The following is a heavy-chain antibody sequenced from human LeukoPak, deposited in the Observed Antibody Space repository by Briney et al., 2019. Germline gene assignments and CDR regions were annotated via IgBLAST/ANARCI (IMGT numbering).Heavy chain of an antibody. CDR3: ARDYADYVGYFFFDY. V-gene: IGHV3-23*01. CDR2: ISGGGETT. CDR1: GFTFNNYA. J-gene: IGHJ4*02. D-gene: IGHD4-17*01. Sequence: GGSLRLSCAASGFTFNNYAMSWVRQAPGKGLEWVSSISGGGETTYYADSAKGRFTISRDNSQNTLYLQMNSLRAEDTAVYYCARDYADYVGYFFFDYWGQGTLVTVSS.